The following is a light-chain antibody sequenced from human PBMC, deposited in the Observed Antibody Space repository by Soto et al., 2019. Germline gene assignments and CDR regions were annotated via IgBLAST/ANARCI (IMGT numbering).Light chain of an antibody. J-gene: IGLJ2*01. CDR2: NNN. CDR1: SSNIGGNS. Sequence: QSVMTQPPSVSAAPGQRVTISCSGSSSNIGGNSVSWYQQLPGTAPKLLIHNNNQRPSGVPDRFSGSKSGTSASLAISGLQSEDEADYYCEAWDDSLNGPVFGGGTKLTVL. V-gene: IGLV1-44*01. CDR3: EAWDDSLNGPV.